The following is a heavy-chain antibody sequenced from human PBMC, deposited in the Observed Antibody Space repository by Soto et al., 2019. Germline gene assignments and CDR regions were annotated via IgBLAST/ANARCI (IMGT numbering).Heavy chain of an antibody. V-gene: IGHV4-34*01. CDR1: GGYFSGYY. Sequence: SETLSLTCAVYGGYFSGYYCSWIRQPPGKGLGWVGEINHSGSTNNNRCLKSRVTISVDTSKNHFSLKLSAVTAADTAVYYCARGRIRRETYYYDISGYGFDYWGQGTLVT. CDR3: ARGRIRRETYYYDISGYGFDY. J-gene: IGHJ4*02. D-gene: IGHD3-22*01. CDR2: INHSGST.